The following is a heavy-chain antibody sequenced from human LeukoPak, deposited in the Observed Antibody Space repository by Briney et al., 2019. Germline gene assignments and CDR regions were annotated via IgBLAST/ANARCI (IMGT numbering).Heavy chain of an antibody. Sequence: GRSLRLSCAASGFTFDDYAMHWVRQAPGKGLEWVSGISWNSGSIGYADSVKGRFTISRDNAKSSLYLQMNSLRAEDTALYYCAKDRHGDYVGYFQHWGQGTLVTVSS. CDR3: AKDRHGDYVGYFQH. D-gene: IGHD4-17*01. J-gene: IGHJ1*01. CDR2: ISWNSGSI. V-gene: IGHV3-9*01. CDR1: GFTFDDYA.